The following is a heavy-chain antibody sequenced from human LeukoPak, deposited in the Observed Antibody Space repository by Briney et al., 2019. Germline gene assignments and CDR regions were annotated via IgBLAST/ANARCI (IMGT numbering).Heavy chain of an antibody. V-gene: IGHV4-31*03. J-gene: IGHJ4*02. CDR1: GGSISSGGYY. CDR3: AAMSLVTYYFDY. CDR2: IYYSGST. D-gene: IGHD2-2*01. Sequence: PSETLSLTCTVSGGSISSGGYYWSWLRQHPGKGLEWIGYIYYSGSTYYNPSLKSRVTISVDTSKNQFSLKLSSVTAADTAVYYCAAMSLVTYYFDYWGQGTLVTVSS.